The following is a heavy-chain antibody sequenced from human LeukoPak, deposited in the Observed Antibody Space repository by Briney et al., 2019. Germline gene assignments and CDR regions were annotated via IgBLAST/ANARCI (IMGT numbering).Heavy chain of an antibody. V-gene: IGHV3-23*01. J-gene: IGHJ4*02. CDR1: AFTFSSYA. Sequence: GGSLRLSCAASAFTFSSYAMTWVRQAPGKGLEWVSAISRSGGGTYYADSVKGRFTISRDNSKNTLYLQMNSLRAEDAAVYYCAKVSCSGGSCSPYYIDYWGQGTLVTVSS. D-gene: IGHD2-15*01. CDR3: AKVSCSGGSCSPYYIDY. CDR2: ISRSGGGT.